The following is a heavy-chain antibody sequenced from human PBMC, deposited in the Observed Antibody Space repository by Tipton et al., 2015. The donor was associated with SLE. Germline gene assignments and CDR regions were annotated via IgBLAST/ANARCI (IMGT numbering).Heavy chain of an antibody. CDR2: INHSGST. CDR1: GGSFSGYY. J-gene: IGHJ4*02. CDR3: ARGLSSGWSD. D-gene: IGHD6-19*01. Sequence: TLSLTCAVYGGSFSGYYWSWIRQPPGKGLEWIGEINHSGSTNYNPSLKSRVTISVDTSKNQFPLKLSSVTAADTAVYYCARGLSSGWSDWGQGTLVTVSS. V-gene: IGHV4-34*01.